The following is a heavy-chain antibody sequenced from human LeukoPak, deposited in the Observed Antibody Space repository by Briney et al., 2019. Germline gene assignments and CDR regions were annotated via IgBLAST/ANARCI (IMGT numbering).Heavy chain of an antibody. Sequence: SETLSLTCTVAGRSISSSSYYLGWIRQPPGKGLEWIGSIYYSGSTYYNPSLKSRVTISVDTSKNQFSLKLSSVTAADTAVYYCARPGRDGYNSLDYWGQGTLVTVSS. D-gene: IGHD5-24*01. CDR1: GRSISSSSYY. CDR3: ARPGRDGYNSLDY. CDR2: IYYSGST. J-gene: IGHJ4*02. V-gene: IGHV4-39*01.